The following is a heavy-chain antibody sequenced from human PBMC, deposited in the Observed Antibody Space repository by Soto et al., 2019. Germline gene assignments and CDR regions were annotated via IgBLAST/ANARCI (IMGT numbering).Heavy chain of an antibody. CDR1: GFSLSNARMG. Sequence: QVTLKESGPVLVKPTETLTLTCTVSGFSLSNARMGVSWIRQPPGKALEWLAHIFSNDEKSYSTSLKSRLTISKDTSKSQVVLTMTNMDPVDTATYYCAWMPRLTVTKGSYYYYGMDVWGQGTTVTVSS. V-gene: IGHV2-26*01. CDR2: IFSNDEK. J-gene: IGHJ6*02. D-gene: IGHD4-17*01. CDR3: AWMPRLTVTKGSYYYYGMDV.